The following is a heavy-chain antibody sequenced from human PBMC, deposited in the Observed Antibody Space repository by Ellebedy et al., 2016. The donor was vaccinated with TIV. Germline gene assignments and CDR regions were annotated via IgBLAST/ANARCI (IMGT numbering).Heavy chain of an antibody. CDR2: ISSSSSYI. V-gene: IGHV3-21*01. Sequence: GGSLRLXXAASGFTFSSYSMNWVRQAPGKGLEWVSSISSSSSYIYYADSVKGRFTISRDNAKNSLYLQMNSLRAEDTAVYYCARARGSGSYYFDYWGQGTLVTVSS. D-gene: IGHD3-10*01. J-gene: IGHJ4*02. CDR1: GFTFSSYS. CDR3: ARARGSGSYYFDY.